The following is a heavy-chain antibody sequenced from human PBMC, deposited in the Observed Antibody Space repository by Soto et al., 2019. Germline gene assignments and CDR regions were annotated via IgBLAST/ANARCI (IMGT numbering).Heavy chain of an antibody. CDR1: GFTFSNAW. V-gene: IGHV3-15*07. CDR2: IKSKTDGGTT. Sequence: GGSLRLSCAASGFTFSNAWMNWVRQAPGKGLEWVGRIKSKTDGGTTDYAAPVKGRFTISRDDSKNTLYLQMNSLKTEDTAVYYCTTRPITIFGVVPYYFDYWGQGTLVTVSS. D-gene: IGHD3-3*01. CDR3: TTRPITIFGVVPYYFDY. J-gene: IGHJ4*02.